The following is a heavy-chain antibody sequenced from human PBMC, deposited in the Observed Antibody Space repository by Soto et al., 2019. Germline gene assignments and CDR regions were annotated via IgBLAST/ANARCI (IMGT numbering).Heavy chain of an antibody. D-gene: IGHD2-8*01. CDR2: ISGSGGST. CDR3: AKLMVYAIVSHGDY. V-gene: IGHV3-23*01. J-gene: IGHJ4*02. Sequence: EVQLLESGGGLVQPGGSLRLSCAASGFTFSSYAMSWVRQAPGKGLEWVSAISGSGGSTYYADSVKGRFTISRDNSKNTLYLQRNSRRAEETAVYYCAKLMVYAIVSHGDYWGQGTLVTVSS. CDR1: GFTFSSYA.